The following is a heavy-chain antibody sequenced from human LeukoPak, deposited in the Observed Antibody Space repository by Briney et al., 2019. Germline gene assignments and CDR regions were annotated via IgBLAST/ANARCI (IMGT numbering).Heavy chain of an antibody. Sequence: NPSETLSLTCTVSGGSISSYYWSWIRQPPGKGLEWIGYIYYSGSTNYNPSLKSRVTISVDTSKNQFSLKLSSVTAADTAVYYCARADSSGYYLAAYWGQGTLVTVSS. J-gene: IGHJ4*02. CDR3: ARADSSGYYLAAY. V-gene: IGHV4-59*01. D-gene: IGHD3-22*01. CDR2: IYYSGST. CDR1: GGSISSYY.